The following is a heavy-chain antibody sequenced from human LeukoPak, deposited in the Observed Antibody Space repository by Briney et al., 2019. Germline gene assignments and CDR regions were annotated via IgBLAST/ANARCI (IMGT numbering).Heavy chain of an antibody. CDR2: IIPIFGTA. CDR1: GGTFSSYA. Sequence: GASVKVSCKASGGTFSSYAISWVRQAPGQGLEWMGGIIPIFGTANYAQKFQGRVTITADESTSTAYMELSSLRSEDTAVFYCASRTQLGHLGYGMDVWGQGTTVTVSS. J-gene: IGHJ6*02. CDR3: ASRTQLGHLGYGMDV. V-gene: IGHV1-69*13. D-gene: IGHD1/OR15-1a*01.